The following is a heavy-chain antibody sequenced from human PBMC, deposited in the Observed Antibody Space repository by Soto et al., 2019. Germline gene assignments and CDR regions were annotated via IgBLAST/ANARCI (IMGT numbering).Heavy chain of an antibody. CDR1: GGSISSGDYY. D-gene: IGHD3-3*01. J-gene: IGHJ5*02. V-gene: IGHV4-30-4*01. Sequence: SETLSLTCTVSGGSISSGDYYWSWIRQPPGKGLEWIGYIYYSGSTYYNPSLKSRVTISVDTSKNQFSLKLSSVTAADTAVYYCARVLGVDSNWFDPWGQGTLVTVSS. CDR3: ARVLGVDSNWFDP. CDR2: IYYSGST.